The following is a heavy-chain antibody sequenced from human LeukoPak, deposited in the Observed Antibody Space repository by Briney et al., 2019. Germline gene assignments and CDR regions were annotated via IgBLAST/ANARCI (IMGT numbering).Heavy chain of an antibody. J-gene: IGHJ6*03. V-gene: IGHV3-23*01. Sequence: SGGSLRLSCAASGFTFSSYAMSWVRQAPGKGLEWVSVISGSGGSTYYADSVKGRFTISRDNSKNTLYLQMGSLRAENMAVYYCARDAPFQYYYDSSGYLPMDVWGKGTTVTVSS. CDR1: GFTFSSYA. CDR3: ARDAPFQYYYDSSGYLPMDV. CDR2: ISGSGGST. D-gene: IGHD3-22*01.